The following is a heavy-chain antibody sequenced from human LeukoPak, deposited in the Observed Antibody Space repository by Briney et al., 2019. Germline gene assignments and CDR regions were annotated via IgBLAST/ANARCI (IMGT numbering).Heavy chain of an antibody. CDR2: INPNSGGT. D-gene: IGHD1-1*01. Sequence: GASVKVSCKASGYTFTGYYMHWVRQAPGQGLEWMGWINPNSGGTNYAQKFQERVTITRDMSTSTAYMELSSLRSEDTAVYYCAAYRAVQIGCSPWGQGTLVTVSS. CDR3: AAYRAVQIGCSP. V-gene: IGHV1-2*02. J-gene: IGHJ5*02. CDR1: GYTFTGYY.